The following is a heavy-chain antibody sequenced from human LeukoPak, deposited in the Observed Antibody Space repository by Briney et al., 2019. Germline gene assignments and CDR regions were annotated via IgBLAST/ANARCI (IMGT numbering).Heavy chain of an antibody. D-gene: IGHD3-10*01. CDR3: AKSPITMVRGVTSAPLDY. CDR1: GFTFSSYA. J-gene: IGHJ4*02. Sequence: GGSLRLSCAASGFTFSSYAMSWVRQAPGKGLEWVSAISGSGGSTYYADSVKGRFTISRDNSKNTLYLQMNSLRAEDTAVYYCAKSPITMVRGVTSAPLDYWGQGTLVTVSS. CDR2: ISGSGGST. V-gene: IGHV3-23*01.